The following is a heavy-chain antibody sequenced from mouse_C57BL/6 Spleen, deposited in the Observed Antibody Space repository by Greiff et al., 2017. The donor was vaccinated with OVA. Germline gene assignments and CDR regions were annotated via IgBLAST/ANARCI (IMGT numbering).Heavy chain of an antibody. J-gene: IGHJ4*01. CDR1: GYAFSSSW. CDR2: IYPGDGDT. CDR3: ARRGSFYAMDY. V-gene: IGHV1-82*01. Sequence: VKLMESGPELVKPGASVKISCKASGYAFSSSWMNWVKQRPGKGLEWIGRIYPGDGDTNYNGKFKGKATLTADKSSSTAYMQLSSLTSEDSAVYFCARRGSFYAMDYWGQGTSVTVSS.